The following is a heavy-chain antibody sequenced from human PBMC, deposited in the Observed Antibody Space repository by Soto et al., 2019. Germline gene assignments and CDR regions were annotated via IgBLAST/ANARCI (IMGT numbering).Heavy chain of an antibody. Sequence: QVQLVQSGAEVKKPGASVRVSCKASGDGFSNYGFSWVRQAPGRGLEWLGWNSAYDGQTNYTKKFQGRVTMTTDTTSSTAYMELRSLRSDDKAVYYCARVWYYDISGYYAFDSWGLGPLVTVSS. CDR2: NSAYDGQT. V-gene: IGHV1-18*01. D-gene: IGHD3-22*01. CDR1: GDGFSNYG. CDR3: ARVWYYDISGYYAFDS. J-gene: IGHJ4*02.